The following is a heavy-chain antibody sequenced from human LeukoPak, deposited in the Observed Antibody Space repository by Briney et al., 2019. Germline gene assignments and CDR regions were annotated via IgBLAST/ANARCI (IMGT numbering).Heavy chain of an antibody. V-gene: IGHV3-23*01. D-gene: IGHD3-3*01. Sequence: GGSLRLSCEGSGFIFSSYAMTWVRQAPGKGLQWVSSISGSGESTYYADSMKGRFAISRDNSKNTLSLQMNSLRAEDTAVYFCAKGWEFRVVIPAAVSWGQGTLVTVSS. J-gene: IGHJ5*02. CDR3: AKGWEFRVVIPAAVS. CDR1: GFIFSSYA. CDR2: ISGSGEST.